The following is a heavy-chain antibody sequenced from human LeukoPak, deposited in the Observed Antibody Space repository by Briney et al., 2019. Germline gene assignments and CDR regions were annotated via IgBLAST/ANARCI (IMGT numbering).Heavy chain of an antibody. Sequence: SETLSLTCTVSGGSISSSNYWGWIRQPPGKGLEWIGSIFYRGSTYYNPSLKSRVTISVDTSKNQFSLKLSSVTAADTAVYYCARRARGSYLYYFDYWGQGTLVTVSS. CDR3: ARRARGSYLYYFDY. V-gene: IGHV4-39*01. CDR2: IFYRGST. CDR1: GGSISSSNY. D-gene: IGHD3-10*01. J-gene: IGHJ4*02.